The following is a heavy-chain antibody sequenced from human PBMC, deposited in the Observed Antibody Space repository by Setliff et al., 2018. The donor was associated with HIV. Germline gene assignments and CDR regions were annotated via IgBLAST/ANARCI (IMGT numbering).Heavy chain of an antibody. Sequence: SETLSLTCAVYGGSFSDYYWTWIRQSPDNGLEWIGEVSHTGSAKYDPFLRRRVTISVDTSKNQYSLKLTSVTAADTATYFCSKRLRAVIIRKDDAFDVWGQGTKVTVSS. CDR1: GGSFSDYY. CDR3: SKRLRAVIIRKDDAFDV. CDR2: VSHTGSA. V-gene: IGHV4-34*01. D-gene: IGHD3-10*01. J-gene: IGHJ3*01.